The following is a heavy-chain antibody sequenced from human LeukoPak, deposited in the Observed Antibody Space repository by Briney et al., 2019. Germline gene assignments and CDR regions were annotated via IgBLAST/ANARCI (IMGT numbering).Heavy chain of an antibody. J-gene: IGHJ4*02. CDR1: GFTLRGYG. V-gene: IGHV3-30*02. Sequence: GGSLRLSCAASGFTLRGYGMHWVRQAPGKGLEWVAFIRYDGSDKSYADSVKGRFTISRDNSKNTLHLQMNSLRAEDTAVYYCARESESYDSSGSTFKYWGQGTLVTVSS. CDR2: IRYDGSDK. CDR3: ARESESYDSSGSTFKY. D-gene: IGHD3-22*01.